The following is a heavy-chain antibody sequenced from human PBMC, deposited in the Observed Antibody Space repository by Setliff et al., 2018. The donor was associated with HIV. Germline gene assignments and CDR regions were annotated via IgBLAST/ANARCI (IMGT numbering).Heavy chain of an antibody. CDR3: AGQDIGAVPALGAFDI. D-gene: IGHD2-2*01. Sequence: SETLSLTCAVSGYSISSGYYWGWIRQPPGKGLEWIGSIYHSGSTYYNPSLKSRVTISMDTSKSQFSLRLTSVTAADTAVYYCAGQDIGAVPALGAFDIWGQGTMVTVSS. CDR2: IYHSGST. J-gene: IGHJ3*02. CDR1: GYSISSGYY. V-gene: IGHV4-38-2*01.